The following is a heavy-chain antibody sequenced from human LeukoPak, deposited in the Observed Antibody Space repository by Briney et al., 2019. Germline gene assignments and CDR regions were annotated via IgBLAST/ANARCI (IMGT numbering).Heavy chain of an antibody. J-gene: IGHJ4*02. D-gene: IGHD3-16*01. Sequence: SETVSLTCTVSGYFISSGYYWGWIRPPPGKGLEWIGSIYHSGSTHYNPALKSRLTISIDTSKNQFSLELSSVTAADTAVYYCARDGGFGSSFDYWGQGTLVTVSS. V-gene: IGHV4-38-2*02. CDR3: ARDGGFGSSFDY. CDR2: IYHSGST. CDR1: GYFISSGYY.